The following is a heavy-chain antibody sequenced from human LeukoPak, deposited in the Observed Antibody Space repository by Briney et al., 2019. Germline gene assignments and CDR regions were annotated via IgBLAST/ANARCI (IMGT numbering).Heavy chain of an antibody. J-gene: IGHJ3*02. CDR3: AVVPAANDAFDI. CDR1: GGSISSGDYY. Sequence: SETLSLTCTVSGGSISSGDYYWSWIRQPPGKGLEWIGYIYYSGSTYYNPSLKSRVTISVDTSKNQFSLKLSSVTAADTAVYYCAVVPAANDAFDIWGQGTMVTVSP. V-gene: IGHV4-30-4*01. D-gene: IGHD2-2*01. CDR2: IYYSGST.